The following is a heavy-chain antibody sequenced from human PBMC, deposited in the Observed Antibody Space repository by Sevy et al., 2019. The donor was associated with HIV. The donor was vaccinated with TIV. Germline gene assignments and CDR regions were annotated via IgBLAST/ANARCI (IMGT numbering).Heavy chain of an antibody. CDR3: ARETDNSARWLDP. Sequence: GGSLRLSCAASGFTFNFHGMHWVRQAPGKGLEWVAFIWHDGSNKYMADSVKGRFTISRDNSKNTLFLQMNSLTVEDTAVYYCARETDNSARWLDPWGQGTLVNVSS. V-gene: IGHV3-30*02. CDR1: GFTFNFHG. D-gene: IGHD4-4*01. CDR2: IWHDGSNK. J-gene: IGHJ5*02.